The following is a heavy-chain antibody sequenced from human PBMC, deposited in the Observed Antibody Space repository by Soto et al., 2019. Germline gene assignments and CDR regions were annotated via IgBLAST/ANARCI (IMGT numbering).Heavy chain of an antibody. CDR3: GRVSPPVEY. CDR1: GYTFTSYG. J-gene: IGHJ4*02. CDR2: ISAYNGNT. V-gene: IGHV1-18*01. Sequence: ASVKVSCKASGYTFTSYGISWVRQAPGQGLEWMGWISAYNGNTNYAQKLQGRVTMTTDTSTSTAYMELRSLRFFVPAVYYSGRVSPPVEYWGQGTLVTGSS.